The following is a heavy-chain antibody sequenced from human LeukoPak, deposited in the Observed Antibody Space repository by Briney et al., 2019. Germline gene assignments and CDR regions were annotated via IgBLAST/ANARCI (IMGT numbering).Heavy chain of an antibody. Sequence: PGRSPRLSCAASGFTFSSYEMNWVRGAPRKGLEWLSYISSSGSNIYYAASVKGGSTIYRENAKNSLYLQMNSLRAEDTAGYYCARDWDHCGGDCYSNYWGQGTLVTVSS. CDR1: GFTFSSYE. V-gene: IGHV3-48*03. CDR3: ARDWDHCGGDCYSNY. D-gene: IGHD2-21*02. CDR2: ISSSGSNI. J-gene: IGHJ4*02.